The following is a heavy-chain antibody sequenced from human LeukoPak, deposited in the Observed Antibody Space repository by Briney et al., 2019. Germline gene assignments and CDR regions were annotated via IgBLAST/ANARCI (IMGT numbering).Heavy chain of an antibody. V-gene: IGHV1-2*06. D-gene: IGHD6-13*01. CDR1: GYTFTGYY. CDR2: INPNSGGT. CDR3: ARVRGIAAAGSGAEFDY. J-gene: IGHJ4*02. Sequence: ASVKVSCKASGYTFTGYYMHWVRQAPGQGLECMGRINPNSGGTNYAQKFQGRVTMTRDTSISTAYMELSRLRSDDTAVYYCARVRGIAAAGSGAEFDYWGQGTLVTVSS.